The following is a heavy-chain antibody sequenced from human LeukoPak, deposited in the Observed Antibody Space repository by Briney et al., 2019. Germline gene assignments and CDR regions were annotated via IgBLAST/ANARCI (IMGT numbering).Heavy chain of an antibody. CDR1: GFTFCDIY. CDR2: TRNKINSYTT. Sequence: GVSLTLSCAASGFTFCDIYIDWVRQAPGQGLVCVARTRNKINSYTTAYGASVTGRFTTSRNDSSNSVYLQMNSLKIEDTAVYYCARAMYGEGRRIIDFDYWGKGSLLTVSS. J-gene: IGHJ4*02. D-gene: IGHD4/OR15-4a*01. CDR3: ARAMYGEGRRIIDFDY. V-gene: IGHV3-72*01.